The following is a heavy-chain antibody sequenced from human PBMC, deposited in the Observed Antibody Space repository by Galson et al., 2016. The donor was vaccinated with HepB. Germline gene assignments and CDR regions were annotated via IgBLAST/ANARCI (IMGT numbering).Heavy chain of an antibody. J-gene: IGHJ3*02. CDR2: ISYHGSNK. CDR3: ARDQRGDHGDYVDGFDI. V-gene: IGHV3-30*03. D-gene: IGHD4-17*01. Sequence: SLRLSCAASGFTLSNYVMHWVRQAPGRGLEWVALISYHGSNKLYADSVKGRFTVSRDNANNTLSLQMNSLRPEDTGVYYCARDQRGDHGDYVDGFDIWGQGTIVTVSS. CDR1: GFTLSNYV.